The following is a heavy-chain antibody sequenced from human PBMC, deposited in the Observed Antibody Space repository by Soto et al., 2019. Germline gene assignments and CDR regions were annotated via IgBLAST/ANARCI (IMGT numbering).Heavy chain of an antibody. CDR2: IYYSGST. D-gene: IGHD3-9*01. CDR1: GGSISSYY. V-gene: IGHV4-59*01. Sequence: SETLSLTCTVSGGSISSYYWSWIRQPPGKGLEWIGYIYYSGSTNYNPSLKSRVTISVDTSKNQFSLKLSSVTAADTAVYYCARGQGRYFDWSPFDYWGQGTLVTVSS. J-gene: IGHJ4*02. CDR3: ARGQGRYFDWSPFDY.